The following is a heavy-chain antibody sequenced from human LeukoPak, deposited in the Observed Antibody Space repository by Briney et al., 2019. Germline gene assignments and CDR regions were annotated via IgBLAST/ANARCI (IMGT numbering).Heavy chain of an antibody. CDR3: ARDPSRDSSGFPFDY. CDR1: GYTFTGYY. CDR2: INPDSGVR. V-gene: IGHV1-2*02. D-gene: IGHD3-22*01. J-gene: IGHJ4*01. Sequence: ASVKVSSKASGYTFTGYYMHWVRQAPGQGPEWMGWINPDSGVRNYAQKFQGRVTLTTDTSIATGFMELTRLTSDDTAVYYCARDPSRDSSGFPFDYWGDGTLVTVSS.